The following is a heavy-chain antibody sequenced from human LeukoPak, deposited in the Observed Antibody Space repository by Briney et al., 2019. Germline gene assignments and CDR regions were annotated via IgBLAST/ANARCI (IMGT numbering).Heavy chain of an antibody. Sequence: SETLSLTCTVSGYSISSGYYWGWIRQPPGKGLEWIGNIYHSGSTNYNSSLKSRVTISVDTSKNQFSLKLNSVTAADTAVYYCARGDYYDSSGYYCYWGQGTLVTVSS. D-gene: IGHD3-22*01. V-gene: IGHV4-38-2*02. CDR3: ARGDYYDSSGYYCY. CDR1: GYSISSGYY. CDR2: IYHSGST. J-gene: IGHJ4*02.